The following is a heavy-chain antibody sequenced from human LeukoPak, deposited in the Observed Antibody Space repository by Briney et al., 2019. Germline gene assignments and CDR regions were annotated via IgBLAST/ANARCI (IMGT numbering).Heavy chain of an antibody. CDR2: IKQDGSEK. CDR3: ARCGSGSYGYFDY. J-gene: IGHJ4*02. CDR1: GFTFSSYW. D-gene: IGHD3-10*01. Sequence: GGSLRLSCAASGFTFSSYWMSWVRQAPGKGLEWVANIKQDGSEKYYVDSVKGRFTISRDNAKNSLYLQMNSLRAEDTAVYYCARCGSGSYGYFDYWGQGTLVTVSS. V-gene: IGHV3-7*01.